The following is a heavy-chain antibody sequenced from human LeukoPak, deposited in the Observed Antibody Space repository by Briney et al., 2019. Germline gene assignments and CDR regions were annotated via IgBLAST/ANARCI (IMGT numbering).Heavy chain of an antibody. CDR1: AVSFSDYA. CDR3: ARGHGSGSFLIDY. V-gene: IGHV3-30-3*01. J-gene: IGHJ4*02. Sequence: GGSLRLSCAASAVSFSDYAMQWCRQAAAKGLEWVAIISFDGSTTHYSNSVKGRFTLSRDNSRNTVYLQMNSLRPEDTAVYFCARGHGSGSFLIDYWGQGTLVTVSS. CDR2: ISFDGSTT. D-gene: IGHD3-10*01.